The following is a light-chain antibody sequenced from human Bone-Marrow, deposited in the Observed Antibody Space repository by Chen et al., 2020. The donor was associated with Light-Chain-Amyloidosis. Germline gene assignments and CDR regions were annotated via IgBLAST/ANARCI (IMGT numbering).Light chain of an antibody. V-gene: IGLV3-25*03. Sequence: SFELTPPPSVSVSPGQTARITCSGDALAKQYAYWFQQRPGQAPILLIYQDSERPSGNPERFSGASSGTTVTLTITGVQAEDEADYFCQSADISNVVFGGGTKLTVL. CDR2: QDS. CDR1: ALAKQY. CDR3: QSADISNVV. J-gene: IGLJ2*01.